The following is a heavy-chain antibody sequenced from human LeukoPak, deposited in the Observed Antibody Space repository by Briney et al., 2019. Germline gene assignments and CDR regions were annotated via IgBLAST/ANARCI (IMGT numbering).Heavy chain of an antibody. CDR2: IYTSGST. CDR1: GGSLSSYY. D-gene: IGHD2-15*01. CDR3: ARSYCSGGSCLNWFDP. J-gene: IGHJ5*02. V-gene: IGHV4-4*07. Sequence: SETLSLTCTVSGGSLSSYYWSWIRQPAGKGLKWIGRIYTSGSTNYNPSLKSRVTMSVDTSKNQFSLKLTSVTAADTAVYYCARSYCSGGSCLNWFDPWGLGTLVTVSS.